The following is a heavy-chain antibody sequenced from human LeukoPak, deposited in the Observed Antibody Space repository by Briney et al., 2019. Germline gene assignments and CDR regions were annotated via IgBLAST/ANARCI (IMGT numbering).Heavy chain of an antibody. J-gene: IGHJ4*02. Sequence: GGSLRLSCAASGFTFDDYAMHWVRQAPGKGLEWVSGISWNSGSIGYADSVKGRFTISRDNAKNSLYLQMNSLRAEDTAVYYCASGYQGDWGQGTLVTVSS. CDR1: GFTFDDYA. V-gene: IGHV3-9*01. CDR2: ISWNSGSI. CDR3: ASGYQGD. D-gene: IGHD2-2*01.